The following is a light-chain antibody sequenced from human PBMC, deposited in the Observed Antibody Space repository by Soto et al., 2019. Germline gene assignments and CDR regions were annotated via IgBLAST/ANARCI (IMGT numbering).Light chain of an antibody. CDR2: EVT. J-gene: IGLJ2*01. CDR1: SSDVGGYNY. V-gene: IGLV2-14*01. Sequence: QSALTQPASVSGSPGQSITISCTGTSSDVGGYNYVSWSQQSPGKAPKVMIYEVTNRPSGVSNRFSGSKSGNTASLTISGLQGEDEADYYCSSYTSSNTLIFGGGTKLTVL. CDR3: SSYTSSNTLI.